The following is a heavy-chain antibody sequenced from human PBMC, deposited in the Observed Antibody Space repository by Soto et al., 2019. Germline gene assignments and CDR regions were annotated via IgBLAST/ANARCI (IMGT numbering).Heavy chain of an antibody. V-gene: IGHV4-30-2*01. CDR3: AGMPYTSGLRFDP. J-gene: IGHJ5*02. Sequence: SETLSLTCNMSGDSYSISTYSWSWIRQPPGKALQWIGFIYQSGVTSYNPSLASRVSISLDRPNNQCSLKLKSVTAADTAVYFCAGMPYTSGLRFDPWGPGTLVTVSS. CDR2: IYQSGVT. D-gene: IGHD6-19*01. CDR1: GDSYSISTYS.